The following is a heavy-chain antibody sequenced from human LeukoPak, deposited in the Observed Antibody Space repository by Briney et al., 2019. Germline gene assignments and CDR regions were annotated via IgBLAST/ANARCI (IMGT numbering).Heavy chain of an antibody. V-gene: IGHV3-23*01. D-gene: IGHD2-2*01. CDR1: GFTFSSYA. CDR2: ISGSGGST. CDR3: AKGTLGYCSSTSCYPFDY. J-gene: IGHJ4*02. Sequence: GGSLRLSCAASGFTFSSYAMSWVRQAPGKGLEWVSAISGSGGSTYYADSVKGRFTISRDNSKNTLYLQMNSLRAEDTAVYYCAKGTLGYCSSTSCYPFDYWGQGTLVTASS.